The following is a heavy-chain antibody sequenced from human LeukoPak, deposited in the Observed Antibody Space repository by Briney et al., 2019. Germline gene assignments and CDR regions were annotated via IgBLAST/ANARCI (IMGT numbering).Heavy chain of an antibody. V-gene: IGHV3-30*02. CDR3: ANQVDSSGWYQLDY. J-gene: IGHJ4*02. D-gene: IGHD6-19*01. CDR2: IRYDGSNK. CDR1: GFTFSSYG. Sequence: GGSLRLSCAASGFTFSSYGMHWVRQAPGKGLEWVAFIRYDGSNKYYADSVKGRFTISRDNSKNTLYLQMNSLRAEDTAVYYCANQVDSSGWYQLDYWGQGTLVTVSS.